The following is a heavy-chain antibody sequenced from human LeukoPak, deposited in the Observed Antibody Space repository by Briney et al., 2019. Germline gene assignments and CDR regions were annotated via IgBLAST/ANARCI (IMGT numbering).Heavy chain of an antibody. Sequence: PSETLSLTCTVSGGSISSYYWSWIRQPAGKGLEWIGRIYTSGSTNYNPSLKSRVTMSVDTSKNQFSLKLSSVTAADTAVYYCARDKYYGSGSHSPSYYYYGMDVWGQGTTVTVSS. J-gene: IGHJ6*02. V-gene: IGHV4-4*07. CDR3: ARDKYYGSGSHSPSYYYYGMDV. D-gene: IGHD3-10*01. CDR1: GGSISSYY. CDR2: IYTSGST.